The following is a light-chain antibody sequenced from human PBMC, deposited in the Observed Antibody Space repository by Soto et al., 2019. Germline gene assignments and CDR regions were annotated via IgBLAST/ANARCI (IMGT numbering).Light chain of an antibody. V-gene: IGLV1-40*01. CDR3: RPYERSMSSSV. CDR1: SSNIGAGYD. J-gene: IGLJ1*01. Sequence: QSVLTQPPSVSGAPGQRLTISCSGSSSNIGAGYDVHWYQQLPGSAPKLLIYGNTNRPSGVPDRFSGSKSGTSASLAITGLQADDEADYFSRPYERSMSSSVF. CDR2: GNT.